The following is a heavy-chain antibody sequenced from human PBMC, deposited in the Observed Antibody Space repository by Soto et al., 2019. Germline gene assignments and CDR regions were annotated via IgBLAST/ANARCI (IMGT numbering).Heavy chain of an antibody. CDR1: AGSPSCYY. J-gene: IGHJ5*02. Sequence: SDTNSVSAGSPSCYYWSWIRQHPGKGLELIGYIFYSGTTYYNPSLMSRVTISVYTSKNQFSLKLSSLTAADTAVYYSSRSVDPRGQGPLVTVS. V-gene: IGHV4-31*03. CDR3: SRSVDP. CDR2: IFYSGTT.